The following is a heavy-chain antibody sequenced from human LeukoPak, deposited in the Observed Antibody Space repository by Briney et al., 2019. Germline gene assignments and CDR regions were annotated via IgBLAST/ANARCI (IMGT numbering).Heavy chain of an antibody. CDR2: INHSGST. D-gene: IGHD1-26*01. Sequence: SETLSLTCAVYGGSFSGYYWSWIRQPPGKGLEWIGEINHSGSTYYNPSLKSRVTISVDTSKNQFSLKLSSVTAADTAVYYCAKWELLWGFDYWGQGTLVTVSS. V-gene: IGHV4-34*01. CDR1: GGSFSGYY. CDR3: AKWELLWGFDY. J-gene: IGHJ4*02.